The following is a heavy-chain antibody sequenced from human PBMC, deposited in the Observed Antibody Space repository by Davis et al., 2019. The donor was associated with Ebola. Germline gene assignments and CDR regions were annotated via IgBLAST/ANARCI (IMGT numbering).Heavy chain of an antibody. CDR2: IYYSGST. Sequence: MPGGSLRLSCTVSGGSMSTYYWSWIRQPPGKGLEWIGYIYYSGSTNSNPSLKSRVTISVDTSKNQFSLELSSVTAADTAVYYCARAPRGYRYGRMYYFYAMDVWGQGTTVTVSS. V-gene: IGHV4-59*01. J-gene: IGHJ6*02. CDR1: GGSMSTYY. D-gene: IGHD5-18*01. CDR3: ARAPRGYRYGRMYYFYAMDV.